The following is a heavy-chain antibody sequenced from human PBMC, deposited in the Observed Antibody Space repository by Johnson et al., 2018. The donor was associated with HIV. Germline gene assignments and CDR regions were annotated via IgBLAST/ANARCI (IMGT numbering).Heavy chain of an antibody. V-gene: IGHV3-30*04. D-gene: IGHD6-13*01. Sequence: QVQLVESGGGVVQPGRSLRLSCAASGFTFSSYAMHWVRQAPGKGLEWVAVISYDGRNKYYADSVKGRFTISRDNSKNTLYLQMNSLRAEDTAVYYCARVTTPQTSDRIADAFDIGGQGTMVTVSS. CDR2: ISYDGRNK. J-gene: IGHJ3*02. CDR1: GFTFSSYA. CDR3: ARVTTPQTSDRIADAFDI.